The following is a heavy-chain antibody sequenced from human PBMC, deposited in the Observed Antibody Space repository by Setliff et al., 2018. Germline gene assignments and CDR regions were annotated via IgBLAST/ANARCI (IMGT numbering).Heavy chain of an antibody. V-gene: IGHV1-3*01. CDR3: ARVRDCSGGICHRGFHHYMDV. CDR1: GYPFTSNS. J-gene: IGHJ6*03. CDR2: INAGNGYT. D-gene: IGHD2-15*01. Sequence: ASVKVSCKASGYPFTSNSMHWVRQAPGQRLEWMGWINAGNGYTKYSQKFQGRVTITRDTSATTACMELSSLRSEDTAVYYCARVRDCSGGICHRGFHHYMDVWGKGTTVTVSS.